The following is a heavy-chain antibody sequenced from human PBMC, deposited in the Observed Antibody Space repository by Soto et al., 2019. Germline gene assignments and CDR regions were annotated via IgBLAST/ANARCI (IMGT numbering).Heavy chain of an antibody. Sequence: QVQLVQSGAEVKKPGASVKVSCKASGYTFTTYYLHWVQQAPGQGLEWMGMINPTGGSTSYAHKFQGRVTMTRDTSTSTVYMELSSLRSDDTAMYYCARNVNSGLDYWGQGTLVTVSS. V-gene: IGHV1-46*01. CDR3: ARNVNSGLDY. D-gene: IGHD1-26*01. CDR2: INPTGGST. J-gene: IGHJ4*02. CDR1: GYTFTTYY.